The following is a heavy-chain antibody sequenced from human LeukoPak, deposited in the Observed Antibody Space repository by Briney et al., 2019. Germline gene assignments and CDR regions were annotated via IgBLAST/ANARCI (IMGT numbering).Heavy chain of an antibody. CDR2: INSDGSST. CDR3: ARDHAWVGATYFDY. D-gene: IGHD1-26*01. Sequence: GGSLRLSCAASGFTFSSYWMHWVRQAPGKGLVWVSRINSDGSSTSYADSVKGRFTISRDNAKNSLYLQMNSLRAEDTAVYYCARDHAWVGATYFDYWGQGTLVTVSS. J-gene: IGHJ4*02. V-gene: IGHV3-74*01. CDR1: GFTFSSYW.